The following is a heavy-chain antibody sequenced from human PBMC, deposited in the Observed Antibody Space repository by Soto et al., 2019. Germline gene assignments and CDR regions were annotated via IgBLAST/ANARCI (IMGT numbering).Heavy chain of an antibody. CDR3: ARQGGHSYGYDWFDP. D-gene: IGHD5-18*01. CDR1: GGSISSSSYY. J-gene: IGHJ5*02. Sequence: SETLSLTCTVSGGSISSSSYYWGWIRQPPGKGLEWIGSIYYSGSTYYNPSLKSRVTISVDTSKNQFSLKLSSVTAADTAVFYCARQGGHSYGYDWFDPWGQGTLVTVSS. V-gene: IGHV4-39*01. CDR2: IYYSGST.